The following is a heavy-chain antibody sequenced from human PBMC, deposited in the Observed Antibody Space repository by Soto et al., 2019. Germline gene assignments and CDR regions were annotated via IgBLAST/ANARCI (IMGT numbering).Heavy chain of an antibody. CDR1: GGSISSGGYY. CDR2: IYYSGST. Sequence: SETLSLTCTVSGGSISSGGYYWSWIRQHPGKGLEWIGYIYYSGSTYYNPSFKSRVTISVDTSKNQFSLKLSSVTAADTAVYYCARDDCGGDCSEHYYYYGMDVWGQGTTVTVSS. D-gene: IGHD2-21*02. J-gene: IGHJ6*02. CDR3: ARDDCGGDCSEHYYYYGMDV. V-gene: IGHV4-31*03.